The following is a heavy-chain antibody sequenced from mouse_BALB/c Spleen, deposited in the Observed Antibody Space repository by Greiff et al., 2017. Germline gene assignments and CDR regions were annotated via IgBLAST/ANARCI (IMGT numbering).Heavy chain of an antibody. CDR2: IWSGGST. CDR1: GFSLTSYG. V-gene: IGHV2-2*02. Sequence: VKLVESGPGLVAPSQSLSITCTVSGFSLTSYGVHWVRQSPGKGLEWLGVIWSGGSTDYNAAFISRLSISKDNSKSQVFFKMNSLQANDTAIYYCARNSGTDWYFDVWGAGTTVTVSS. D-gene: IGHD4-1*01. J-gene: IGHJ1*01. CDR3: ARNSGTDWYFDV.